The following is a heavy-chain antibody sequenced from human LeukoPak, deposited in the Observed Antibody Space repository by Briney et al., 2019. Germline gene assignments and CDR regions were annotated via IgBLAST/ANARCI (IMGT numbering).Heavy chain of an antibody. CDR2: ISSSSSYI. V-gene: IGHV3-21*01. Sequence: GGSLRLSCAASGFSFSSYSMNWVRQAPGRGLEWVSSISSSSSYIYYADSMKGRFTISSDGAKNSLYLQMNSLRAEDTAVYYCARDDRRFGIWGQGTMVTVSS. D-gene: IGHD3-22*01. CDR3: ARDDRRFGI. J-gene: IGHJ3*02. CDR1: GFSFSSYS.